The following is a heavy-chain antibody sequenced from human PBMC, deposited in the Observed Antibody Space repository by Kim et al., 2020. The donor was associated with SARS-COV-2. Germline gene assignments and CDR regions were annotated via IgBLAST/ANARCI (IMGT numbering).Heavy chain of an antibody. Sequence: TPSLTCRVTISVDTSKNQFSRKLSSVTAADTAVYYCARAPSSSWPYYFDYWGQGTLVTVSS. CDR3: ARAPSSSWPYYFDY. V-gene: IGHV4-39*07. D-gene: IGHD6-13*01. J-gene: IGHJ4*02.